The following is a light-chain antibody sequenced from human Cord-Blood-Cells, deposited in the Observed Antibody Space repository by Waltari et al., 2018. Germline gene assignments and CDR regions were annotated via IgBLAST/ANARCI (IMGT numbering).Light chain of an antibody. CDR3: QQNGSSPFT. V-gene: IGKV3-20*01. Sequence: EIELTQSPGTLSSSAGERATLSCRASQSVSSSYLAWYQKKPSAAHRLLNYGATSRATGIPDRFSGSGSGKDFTLTISRLEPEDFADYYCQQNGSSPFTFGHGTKVDIK. CDR1: QSVSSSY. CDR2: GAT. J-gene: IGKJ3*01.